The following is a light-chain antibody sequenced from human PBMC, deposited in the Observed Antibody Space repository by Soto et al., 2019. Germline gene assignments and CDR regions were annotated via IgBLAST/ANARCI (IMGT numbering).Light chain of an antibody. CDR1: QSVSSS. J-gene: IGKJ1*01. CDR3: QQYINWPRT. V-gene: IGKV3-15*01. Sequence: EIVMTQSPATLSVSPGERVTVSCRASQSVSSSLAWYQQKPGQAPRLLIYAASTRVTGVPARFSGSGSGTEFTLTISSLQSEDLAVSHCQQYINWPRTFGQGTKVEIK. CDR2: AAS.